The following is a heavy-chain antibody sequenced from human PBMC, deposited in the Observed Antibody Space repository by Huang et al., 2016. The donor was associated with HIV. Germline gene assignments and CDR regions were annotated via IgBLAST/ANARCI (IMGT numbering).Heavy chain of an antibody. J-gene: IGHJ3*01. CDR2: ISPGNTQI. CDR1: GCIFTSFA. D-gene: IGHD2-2*01. V-gene: IGHV1-3*01. Sequence: QGQLVQSGAEMKKPVASVKVSCTASGCIFTSFAIHWLRPSPGQRLQWLGLISPGNTQIPFSQPFQGRVIISRDNCTNTVSLELSNVSPRDTAVDYCARAARVDGYQGGFDVWGQGAAVTVSS. CDR3: ARAARVDGYQGGFDV.